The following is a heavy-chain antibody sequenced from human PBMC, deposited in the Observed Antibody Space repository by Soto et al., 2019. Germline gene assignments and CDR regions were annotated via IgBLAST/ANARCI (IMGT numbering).Heavy chain of an antibody. J-gene: IGHJ5*02. D-gene: IGHD1-26*01. V-gene: IGHV4-4*02. CDR2: IYHSGST. Sequence: SETLSLTCAVSGGSISSSNWWSWVRQPPGKGLEWIGEIYHSGSTNYNPSLKSRVTISVDKSKNQFSLKLSSVTAADTAVYYCARDTGAKGDWFDPWGQGTLVTVSS. CDR3: ARDTGAKGDWFDP. CDR1: GGSISSSNW.